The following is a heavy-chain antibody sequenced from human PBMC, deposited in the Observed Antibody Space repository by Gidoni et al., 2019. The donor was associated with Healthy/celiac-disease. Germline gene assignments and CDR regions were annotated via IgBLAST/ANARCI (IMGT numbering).Heavy chain of an antibody. Sequence: EVQLVESGGGLVQQGGALRISCAAGGFTGSSNYMSWVRQAPGKGLEWVSVIYSGGITSYADSVKVRFPISRDNSKNTLYLQMNSLRSEDPAVYYCASSPDGYKPRYFDLWGRGTLVTVSS. CDR1: GFTGSSNY. CDR3: ASSPDGYKPRYFDL. D-gene: IGHD5-12*01. J-gene: IGHJ2*01. V-gene: IGHV3-66*01. CDR2: IYSGGIT.